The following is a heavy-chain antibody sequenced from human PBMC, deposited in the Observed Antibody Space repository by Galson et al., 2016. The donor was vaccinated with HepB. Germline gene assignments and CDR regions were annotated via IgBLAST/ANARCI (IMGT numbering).Heavy chain of an antibody. CDR2: ISRSSGTI. D-gene: IGHD1-7*01. V-gene: IGHV3-48*01. J-gene: IGHJ4*01. CDR3: ARDGTWNWVFDC. CDR1: GFTLSTYS. Sequence: SLRLSCAASGFTLSTYSMNWVRQAPGKGLEWVSYISRSSGTIHYADSVKGRFTISRDNAKNSLYLQMDSLRAEDTAVYYCARDGTWNWVFDCWGQGTLVTVSS.